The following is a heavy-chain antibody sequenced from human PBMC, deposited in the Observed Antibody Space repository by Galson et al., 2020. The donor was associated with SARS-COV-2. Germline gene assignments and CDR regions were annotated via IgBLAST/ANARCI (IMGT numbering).Heavy chain of an antibody. CDR3: ARRPYCSSDSCYSPFDY. Sequence: TGGSLRLSCAAPGFTLTTYSMNWVRQAPGKGLEWVSSISPSANYIYYPDSVKGRFTISRDNAKNSLYLQMNCLRADDTAVYYCARRPYCSSDSCYSPFDYGGQGSLVTGSS. J-gene: IGHJ4*02. CDR1: GFTLTTYS. D-gene: IGHD2-2*01. V-gene: IGHV3-21*01. CDR2: ISPSANYI.